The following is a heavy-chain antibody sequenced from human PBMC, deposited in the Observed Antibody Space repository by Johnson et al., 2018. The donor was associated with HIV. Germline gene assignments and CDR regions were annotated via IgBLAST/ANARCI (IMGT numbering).Heavy chain of an antibody. D-gene: IGHD1-26*01. CDR3: ARVRGGSYYLDGFDI. CDR2: INWNGGRT. CDR1: GFTFSSYA. V-gene: IGHV3-20*04. J-gene: IGHJ3*02. Sequence: VQLVESVGGVVRPGGSLRLSCAASGFTFSSYAMSWVRQAPGKGLAWVSGINWNGGRTGYAGSVKGRSTISRANAKNSLYLQMNSLRAEDTALYYCARVRGGSYYLDGFDIWGQGTMVTVSS.